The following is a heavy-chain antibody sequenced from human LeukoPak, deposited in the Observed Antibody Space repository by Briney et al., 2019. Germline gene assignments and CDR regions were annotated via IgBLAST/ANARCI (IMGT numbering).Heavy chain of an antibody. CDR3: ARIVGAAPLLYYYYYMDV. CDR1: GYTFTSYG. J-gene: IGHJ6*03. CDR2: ISAYNGNT. Sequence: ASVKVSCKASGYTFTSYGISWVRQAPGQGLEWMGWISAYNGNTNYAQKLQGRVTMTTDTSTSTAYMELRSLRSDDTAVYYCARIVGAAPLLYYYYYMDVWGKGTTVTVSS. V-gene: IGHV1-18*01. D-gene: IGHD1-26*01.